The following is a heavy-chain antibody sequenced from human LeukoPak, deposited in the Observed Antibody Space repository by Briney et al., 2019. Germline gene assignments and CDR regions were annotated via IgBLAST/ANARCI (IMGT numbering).Heavy chain of an antibody. Sequence: SETLSLTCTVSGGSISSGGYYWSWIRQHPGKGLEWIGYIYYSGSTYYNPSLKSRVTISVDTSKNQFSLKLSSVTAADTAVYYCARESVAVAGTYYYGMDVWGQGTTVTVSS. J-gene: IGHJ6*02. V-gene: IGHV4-31*03. D-gene: IGHD6-19*01. CDR1: GGSISSGGYY. CDR2: IYYSGST. CDR3: ARESVAVAGTYYYGMDV.